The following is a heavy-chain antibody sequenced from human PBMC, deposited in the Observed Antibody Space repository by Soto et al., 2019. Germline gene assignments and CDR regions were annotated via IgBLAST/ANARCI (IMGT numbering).Heavy chain of an antibody. D-gene: IGHD2-21*02. V-gene: IGHV1-8*01. CDR1: GYTFSSYD. J-gene: IGHJ4*02. CDR2: VSPNSDTT. CDR3: VTAKYGDPFEN. Sequence: QVQLVQSGAEVKKPGASVKVSCKASGYTFSSYDINWVRQAPGQGLEWMGWVSPNSDTTAYARKFQGRVTMTRDTSTSTGHMELTSLSSDDTAVYYCVTAKYGDPFENWGQGTQVTVSS.